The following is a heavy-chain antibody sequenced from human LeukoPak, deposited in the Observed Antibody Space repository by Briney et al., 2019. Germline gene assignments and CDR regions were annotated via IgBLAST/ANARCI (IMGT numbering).Heavy chain of an antibody. CDR3: ARDLTAYYYYMDV. CDR1: GFTFSSYW. CDR2: IKQDGSEK. J-gene: IGHJ6*03. V-gene: IGHV3-7*01. Sequence: GGSLRLSCAASGFTFSSYWMSWVRQAPGKGLEWVANIKQDGSEKYYVDSVKGRFTISRDNAKNSLYLQMNSLRAEDTAVYYCARDLTAYYYYMDVWGKGTTVTVSS.